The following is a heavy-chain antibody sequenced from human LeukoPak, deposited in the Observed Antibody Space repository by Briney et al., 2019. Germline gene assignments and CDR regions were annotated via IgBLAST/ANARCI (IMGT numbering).Heavy chain of an antibody. CDR1: GYTFTSYG. J-gene: IGHJ5*02. CDR3: ARGNLRYFDWLPQANWFDP. D-gene: IGHD3-9*01. CDR2: ISAYNGNT. V-gene: IGHV1-18*01. Sequence: GASVKVSCKASGYTFTSYGISWVRQAPGKGLEWIGWISAYNGNTNYAQKLQGRVTMTTDTSTSTAYMELRSLRYDDTAVYYCARGNLRYFDWLPQANWFDPWGQGTLVTVSS.